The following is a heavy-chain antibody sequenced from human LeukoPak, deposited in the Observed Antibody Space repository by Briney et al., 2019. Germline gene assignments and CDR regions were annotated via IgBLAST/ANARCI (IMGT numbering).Heavy chain of an antibody. J-gene: IGHJ1*01. CDR1: GFTFSSYA. V-gene: IGHV3-30-3*01. CDR2: ISYDGSNK. CDR3: AKDGQQLAPAAEYFQH. D-gene: IGHD6-13*01. Sequence: GGSLRLSCAASGFTFSSYAMHWVRQAPGKGLEWVAVISYDGSNKYYADSVKGRFTISRDNSKNTLYLQMNSLRAEDTAVYYRAKDGQQLAPAAEYFQHWGQGTLVTVSS.